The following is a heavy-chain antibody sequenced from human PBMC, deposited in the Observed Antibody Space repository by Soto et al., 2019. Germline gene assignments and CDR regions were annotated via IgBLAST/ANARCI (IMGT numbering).Heavy chain of an antibody. V-gene: IGHV3-15*01. D-gene: IGHD3-16*02. CDR2: IKSKTDGGTT. J-gene: IGHJ6*02. CDR3: TTDREDMITFGGVIDPYYYYGMDV. CDR1: GFTVSSNY. Sequence: PGGSLRLSCAASGFTVSSNYMSWVRQAPGKGLEWVGRIKSKTDGGTTDYAAPVKGRFTISRDDSKNTLYLQMNSLKTEDTAVYYCTTDREDMITFGGVIDPYYYYGMDVWGQGTTVTVSS.